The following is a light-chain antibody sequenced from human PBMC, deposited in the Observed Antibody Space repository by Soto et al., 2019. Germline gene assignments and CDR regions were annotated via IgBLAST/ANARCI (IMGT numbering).Light chain of an antibody. CDR3: SSYTTSTSLYV. V-gene: IGLV2-14*03. J-gene: IGLJ1*01. CDR1: SSDVGGSNF. Sequence: QSALTQPASVSDSPGQSITISCTGTSSDVGGSNFVSWYQQHPGKPPKLIIYDVANRPSGVSNRFSGSKSGNTASLTISGLQAEDEADYYCSSYTTSTSLYVFGTGTKVTVL. CDR2: DVA.